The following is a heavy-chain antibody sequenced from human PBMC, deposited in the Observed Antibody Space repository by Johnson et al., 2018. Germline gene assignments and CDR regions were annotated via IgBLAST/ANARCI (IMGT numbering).Heavy chain of an antibody. V-gene: IGHV3-30*14. CDR1: GFTFSSYA. J-gene: IGHJ6*03. Sequence: VQLVETGGGVVQPGRSLRLSCAASGFTFSSYALHWVRQAPGKGLEWVAFISYDGNNKHYADSVKGRFTISRDNSKNTLYLQMSSLRAEDTAVYYCGKARHSLYGFQYYYYMDVWGKGTTVTVSS. CDR2: ISYDGNNK. CDR3: GKARHSLYGFQYYYYMDV. D-gene: IGHD3-3*01.